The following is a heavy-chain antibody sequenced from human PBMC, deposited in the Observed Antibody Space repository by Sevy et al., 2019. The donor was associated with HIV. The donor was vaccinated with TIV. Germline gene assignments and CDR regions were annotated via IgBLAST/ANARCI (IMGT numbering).Heavy chain of an antibody. CDR2: IYYSGAT. CDR3: GRGIYSYGDWREFDY. Sequence: SETLSLTCTVSGGSISSYYWNWIRQAPGKGLEWIGYIYYSGATNYNPSLKTRATISVDTSNNQFSLRLTSVTAADTAVYFCGRGIYSYGDWREFDYWGQGTLVTVSS. J-gene: IGHJ4*02. D-gene: IGHD5-18*01. V-gene: IGHV4-59*01. CDR1: GGSISSYY.